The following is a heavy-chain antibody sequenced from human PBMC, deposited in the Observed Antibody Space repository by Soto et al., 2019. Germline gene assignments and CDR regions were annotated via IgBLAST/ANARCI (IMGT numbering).Heavy chain of an antibody. CDR3: ARESYYYDSSTFGI. CDR1: GFTFSSYI. Sequence: EVQLVESGGGLVQPGGSLRLSCAASGFTFSSYIMNWVRQAPGKGLEWVSYISRSSRTIYYADSVKGRFTIPRDNAKISLYVQMNSLRDEDTSVYYCARESYYYDSSTFGIWGQGAMVTVSS. V-gene: IGHV3-48*02. CDR2: ISRSSRTI. D-gene: IGHD3-22*01. J-gene: IGHJ3*02.